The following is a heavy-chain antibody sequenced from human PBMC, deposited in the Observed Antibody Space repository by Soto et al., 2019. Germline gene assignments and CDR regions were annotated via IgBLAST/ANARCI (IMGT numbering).Heavy chain of an antibody. J-gene: IGHJ5*02. V-gene: IGHV1-18*01. CDR2: ISAYNGNT. Sequence: ASVKVSCKASGYTFTSYGISWVRHAPGQGLEWMGWISAYNGNTNYAQKLQGRVTMTTDTSTSTAYMELRSLRSDDTAVYYCARVRRYYDSSGYLNWFDPWGQGTLVPVSS. CDR3: ARVRRYYDSSGYLNWFDP. CDR1: GYTFTSYG. D-gene: IGHD3-22*01.